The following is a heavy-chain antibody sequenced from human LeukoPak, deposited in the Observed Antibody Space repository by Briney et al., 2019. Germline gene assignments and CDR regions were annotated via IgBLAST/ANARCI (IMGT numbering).Heavy chain of an antibody. CDR1: GGSISSSNW. D-gene: IGHD3-9*01. J-gene: IGHJ4*02. CDR3: ARGVRYFDWLTYYFDY. CDR2: IYHSGST. Sequence: SETLSLTCAVSGGSISSSNWWSWVRQPPGKGLEWIGEIYHSGSTNYNPSLKSRVTISVDTSKNQFSLKLSSVTAADTAVYYCARGVRYFDWLTYYFDYWGQGTLVTVSS. V-gene: IGHV4-4*02.